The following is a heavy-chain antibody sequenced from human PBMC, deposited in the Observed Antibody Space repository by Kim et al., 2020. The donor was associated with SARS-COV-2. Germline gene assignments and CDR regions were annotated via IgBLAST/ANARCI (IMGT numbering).Heavy chain of an antibody. J-gene: IGHJ4*02. Sequence: GGDTSYADSVTGRFTISRDNARNTLFLQMNSLTAADTAVYYCARNNWGIDYWGQGTRVTVSS. V-gene: IGHV3-74*01. CDR3: ARNNWGIDY. D-gene: IGHD7-27*01. CDR2: GGDT.